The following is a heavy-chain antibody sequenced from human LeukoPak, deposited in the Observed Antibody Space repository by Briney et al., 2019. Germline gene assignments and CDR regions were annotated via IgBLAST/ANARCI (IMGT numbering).Heavy chain of an antibody. Sequence: SETLSLTCAVYGGSFSAYYWNWIRQTPGKGLEWIGEINQSGRTKYNPSLKCRVTISGDTSKHQFSLKLSSVTAADTAVYYCARRPPPSAITMIRGVRNTKYYFDSWGQGTLVTVSS. V-gene: IGHV4-34*01. CDR3: ARRPPPSAITMIRGVRNTKYYFDS. J-gene: IGHJ4*02. CDR2: INQSGRT. CDR1: GGSFSAYY. D-gene: IGHD3-10*01.